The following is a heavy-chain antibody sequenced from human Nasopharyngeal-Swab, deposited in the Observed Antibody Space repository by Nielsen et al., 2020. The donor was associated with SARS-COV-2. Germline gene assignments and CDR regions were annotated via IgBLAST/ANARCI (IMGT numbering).Heavy chain of an antibody. CDR3: ARNNYDFWSGHWFDP. V-gene: IGHV4-59*01. D-gene: IGHD3-3*01. J-gene: IGHJ5*02. Sequence: SETLSLTCTVSGGSISSYYWSWIRQPPGKGLEWIGYIYYSGSTNYNPSLKSRVTISVDTSKNQFSPKLSSVTAADTAVYYCARNNYDFWSGHWFDPWGQGTLVTVSS. CDR2: IYYSGST. CDR1: GGSISSYY.